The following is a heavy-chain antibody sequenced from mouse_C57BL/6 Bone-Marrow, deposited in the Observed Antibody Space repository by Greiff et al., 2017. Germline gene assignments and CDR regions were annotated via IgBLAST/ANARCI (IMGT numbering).Heavy chain of an antibody. CDR1: GYTFTSYW. CDR3: TRSDYYGSPWFAY. J-gene: IGHJ3*01. CDR2: IYPGNSDT. V-gene: IGHV1-5*01. Sequence: EVKLVESGTVLARPGASVKMSCKTSGYTFTSYWMHWVKQRPGQGLEWIGAIYPGNSDTSYNQKFKGKAKLTAVTSASTAYMELSSLTNEDSAVYYCTRSDYYGSPWFAYWGQGTLVTVSA. D-gene: IGHD1-1*01.